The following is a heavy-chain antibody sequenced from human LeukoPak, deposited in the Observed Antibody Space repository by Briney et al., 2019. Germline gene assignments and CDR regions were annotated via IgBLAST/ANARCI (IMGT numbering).Heavy chain of an antibody. D-gene: IGHD6-13*01. J-gene: IGHJ4*02. CDR2: ISAYNGNT. V-gene: IGHV1-18*01. Sequence: ASVKVSCKASGYTFTSYGISWVRQAPGQGLEWMGWISAYNGNTNYAQKFQGRVTMTRNTSISTAYMELSSLRSEDTAVYYCARGDSSSWYGYDIDYWGQGTLVTVSS. CDR3: ARGDSSSWYGYDIDY. CDR1: GYTFTSYG.